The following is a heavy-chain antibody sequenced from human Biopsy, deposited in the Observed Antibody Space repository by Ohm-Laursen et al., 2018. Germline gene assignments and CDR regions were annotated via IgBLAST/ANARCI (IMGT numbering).Heavy chain of an antibody. V-gene: IGHV1-8*01. D-gene: IGHD1-7*01. CDR3: VRAVRNQLLTDP. CDR2: LNPVSGNS. CDR1: GYTFTSYD. Sequence: ASVKVSCKASGYTFTSYDITWVRQASGQGPEWIGWLNPVSGNSNFGQKFRGRVTVTSDTSISTAYMELSGLTSDDTATYYCVRAVRNQLLTDPWGQGTLVTATS. J-gene: IGHJ5*02.